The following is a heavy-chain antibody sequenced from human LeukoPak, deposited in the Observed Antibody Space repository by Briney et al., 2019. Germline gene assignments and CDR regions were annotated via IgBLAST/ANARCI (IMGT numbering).Heavy chain of an antibody. CDR3: AKGPAVHDAFDL. D-gene: IGHD3-10*01. CDR2: ISGSGGVT. CDR1: GLTFSNYA. J-gene: IGHJ3*01. Sequence: GGSLRLSCAASGLTFSNYAMGWVRQAPGKGLEWVSVISGSGGVTYYADSAKGRFTISRDSSKNTLYLQMNSLRADDTAVYYCAKGPAVHDAFDLWGQGTMVTVSP. V-gene: IGHV3-23*01.